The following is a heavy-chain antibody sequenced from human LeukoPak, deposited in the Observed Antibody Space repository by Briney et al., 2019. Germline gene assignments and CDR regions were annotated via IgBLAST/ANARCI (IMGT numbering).Heavy chain of an antibody. V-gene: IGHV4-39*07. CDR3: ARDNSGVTYYYDSSGYYDAFDI. J-gene: IGHJ3*02. CDR2: IYYSGST. CDR1: GGSISSSSYY. D-gene: IGHD3-22*01. Sequence: KTSETLSLTCTVSGGSISSSSYYWGWIRQPPGKGLEWIGSIYYSGSTYYNPSLKSRVTISVDTSKNQFSLKLSSVTAADTAVYYCARDNSGVTYYYDSSGYYDAFDIWGQGTMVTVSS.